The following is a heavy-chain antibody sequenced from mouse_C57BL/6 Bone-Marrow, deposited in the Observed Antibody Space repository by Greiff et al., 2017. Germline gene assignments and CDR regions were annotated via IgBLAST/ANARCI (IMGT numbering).Heavy chain of an antibody. V-gene: IGHV5-16*01. D-gene: IGHD4-1*01. Sequence: EVLLVESEGGLVQPGSSMKLSCTASGFTFRDYYMAWVRQVPEKGLEWVANINYDGSNTYSMDSLKSSFILSGDNAKNKLYLQMSSLKSEDTATYYGARGWAGFAYWGQGTLVTVSA. CDR3: ARGWAGFAY. J-gene: IGHJ3*01. CDR1: GFTFRDYY. CDR2: INYDGSNT.